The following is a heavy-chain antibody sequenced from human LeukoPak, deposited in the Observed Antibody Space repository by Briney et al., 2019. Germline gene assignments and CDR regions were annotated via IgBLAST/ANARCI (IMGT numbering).Heavy chain of an antibody. CDR3: ARESSPEDAFDI. J-gene: IGHJ3*02. CDR2: ISSSGDTI. CDR1: GFIFSDYS. Sequence: GGSLRLSCAASGFIFSDYSMNWVRQAPGKGLECVSYISSSGDTIYYADSVKGRFTISRDNAKNSLYLQMNSLRAEDTAVYYCARESSPEDAFDIWGQGTMVTVSS. V-gene: IGHV3-48*04. D-gene: IGHD1-14*01.